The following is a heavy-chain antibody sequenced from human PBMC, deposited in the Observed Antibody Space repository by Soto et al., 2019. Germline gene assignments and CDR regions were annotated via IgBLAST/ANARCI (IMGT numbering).Heavy chain of an antibody. CDR1: GGSFSGYY. D-gene: IGHD6-6*01. CDR3: AIGGRSSSSYWFDP. V-gene: IGHV4-34*01. J-gene: IGHJ5*02. Sequence: QVQLQQWGAGLLKPSETLSLTCAVYGGSFSGYYWSWIRQPPGKGLEWIREINHSGSTNYNPSLKSRVTIAVDTSKNQFSLKLSSVTAADTAVYYCAIGGRSSSSYWFDPWGQGTLVTVSS. CDR2: INHSGST.